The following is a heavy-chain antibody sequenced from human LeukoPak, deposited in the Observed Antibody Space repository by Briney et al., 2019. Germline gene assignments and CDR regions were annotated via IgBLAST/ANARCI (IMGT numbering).Heavy chain of an antibody. D-gene: IGHD2-15*01. Sequence: PGGSPRLSCTASGFTFRRYSMNWVRQARGKGLEWVSTISSISHYIYYADSVKGRFTISRDHAENSLYLPKNSLRAEDIAVYYCTGDFSLRMLQGFDYWGQGTLVTVSS. CDR3: TGDFSLRMLQGFDY. CDR1: GFTFRRYS. CDR2: ISSISHYI. V-gene: IGHV3-21*03. J-gene: IGHJ4*02.